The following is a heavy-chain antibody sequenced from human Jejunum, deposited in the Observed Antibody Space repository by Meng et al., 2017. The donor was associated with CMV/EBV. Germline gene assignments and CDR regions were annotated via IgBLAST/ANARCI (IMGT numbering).Heavy chain of an antibody. J-gene: IGHJ4*02. D-gene: IGHD7-27*01. CDR3: ARDRDDNWGNFDS. V-gene: IGHV4-39*07. Sequence: SGGILNYNTYYRAWIRQPPGKGLEWIGSINYSGRTYNNPSLRSRVSISVDTPNNKFSLKLTSVAAADTAIYYCARDRDDNWGNFDSWGQGSLVTVSS. CDR2: INYSGRT. CDR1: GGILNYNTYY.